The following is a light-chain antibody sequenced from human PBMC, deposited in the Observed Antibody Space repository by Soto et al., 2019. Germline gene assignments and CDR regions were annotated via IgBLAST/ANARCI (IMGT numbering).Light chain of an antibody. CDR1: SSNIGSNT. CDR2: RTN. CDR3: AAWDDSLNGPV. V-gene: IGLV1-44*01. J-gene: IGLJ2*01. Sequence: QSVLTQPPSASGAPEQRVTISCSGSSSNIGSNTVNWYQQLPGTAPKLLIYRTNQRPSGVPDRFSGSKSGTSGSLAISGLQSDDEADYYCAAWDDSLNGPVFGGGTKLTVL.